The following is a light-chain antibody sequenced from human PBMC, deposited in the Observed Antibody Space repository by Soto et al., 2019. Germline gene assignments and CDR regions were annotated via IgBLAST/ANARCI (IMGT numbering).Light chain of an antibody. CDR3: QHYNDYSYS. Sequence: DIQMTQSPSTLPASIGDIVTITCRASQPISTWLAWYQQKPGKAPNLLVHDASRWSIGVPSRFAGSGSGTVFTLTISSLQPDDFATYYCQHYNDYSYSFGQGTRMEIK. CDR1: QPISTW. CDR2: DAS. V-gene: IGKV1-5*01. J-gene: IGKJ2*01.